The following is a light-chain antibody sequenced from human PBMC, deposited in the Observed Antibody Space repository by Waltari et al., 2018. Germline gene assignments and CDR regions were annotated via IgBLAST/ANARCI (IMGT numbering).Light chain of an antibody. V-gene: IGLV2-8*01. CDR2: EVT. Sequence: QSALTQPPSASGSPGQSVTIACTGTSSDVGYYNYVSWYQQHPGKAPKLMIDEVTKRPPGVPERFSGSKSDNTASLTVAGVQVEDEADYYCTSLAAGSTWVFGGGTKLTVL. CDR1: SSDVGYYNY. J-gene: IGLJ3*02. CDR3: TSLAAGSTWV.